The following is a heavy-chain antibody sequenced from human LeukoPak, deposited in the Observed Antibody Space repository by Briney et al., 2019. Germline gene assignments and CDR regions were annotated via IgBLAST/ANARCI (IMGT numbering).Heavy chain of an antibody. CDR3: ARVSLVRGAPDYYFDY. CDR2: INHGRST. CDR1: GGSFSGYY. J-gene: IGHJ4*02. Sequence: SETLSLTCAVSGGSFSGYYWSWIRQPPGKGLEWIGEINHGRSTNYNPSLKSRVTMSVDTSKYQFSLKLSSVTAADTAVYYCARVSLVRGAPDYYFDYWGQGTLVTVSS. V-gene: IGHV4-34*01. D-gene: IGHD3-10*01.